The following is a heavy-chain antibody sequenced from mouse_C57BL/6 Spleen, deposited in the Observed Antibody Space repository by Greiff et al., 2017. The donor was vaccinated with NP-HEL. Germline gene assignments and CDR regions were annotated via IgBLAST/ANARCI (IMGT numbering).Heavy chain of an antibody. CDR2: IYPRSGNT. V-gene: IGHV1-81*01. Sequence: VQGVESGAELARPGASVKLSCKASGYTFTSSGISWVKQRTGQGLEWIGEIYPRSGNTYYNEMFKGKGTLTADKSSRTADMELRSLTSEDSAVYFCARDYGSNYDFDYGGQGTTRTVSS. CDR1: GYTFTSSG. CDR3: ARDYGSNYDFDY. D-gene: IGHD1-1*01. J-gene: IGHJ2*01.